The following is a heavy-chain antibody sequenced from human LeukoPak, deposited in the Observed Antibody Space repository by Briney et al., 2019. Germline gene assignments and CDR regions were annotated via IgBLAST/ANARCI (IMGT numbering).Heavy chain of an antibody. J-gene: IGHJ4*02. V-gene: IGHV3-23*01. CDR3: AKEGFDS. Sequence: RTGGSLRLSCAASGFTFSSYAVSWVRQALGKGLEWVAAISGSGSNTYYADYVKGRFTISRDNSKNTLYLQMNSLRAEDAAVYYCAKEGFDSWGQGTLVTVSS. CDR2: ISGSGSNT. CDR1: GFTFSSYA.